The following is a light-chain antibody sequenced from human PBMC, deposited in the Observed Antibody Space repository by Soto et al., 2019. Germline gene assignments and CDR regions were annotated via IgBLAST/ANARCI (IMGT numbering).Light chain of an antibody. CDR2: AAS. V-gene: IGKV1-9*01. CDR3: QQLNSYPLT. Sequence: IQLTQSPSSLSESVGDRVTITCRASQGISSYLAWYQQKPGKAPKLLIYAASTLQSGVPSRLSGSGSGTNFTFTNSSLQPEDFATYYCQQLNSYPLTFRGGAKGEIK. CDR1: QGISSY. J-gene: IGKJ4*01.